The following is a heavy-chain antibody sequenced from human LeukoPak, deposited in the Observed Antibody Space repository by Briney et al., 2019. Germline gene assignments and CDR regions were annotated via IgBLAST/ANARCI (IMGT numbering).Heavy chain of an antibody. V-gene: IGHV1-2*02. J-gene: IGHJ5*02. D-gene: IGHD1-26*01. CDR2: INPNSGGT. CDR3: ARSGSYPEYNWFDP. CDR1: GYTFTGYY. Sequence: ASVKVSCKASGYTFTGYYMHWVRQAPGQGLEWMGWINPNSGGTNYAQKFQGRVTMTRDTSISKAYMELSRLRSDDTAVYYCARSGSYPEYNWFDPWGQGTLVTVSS.